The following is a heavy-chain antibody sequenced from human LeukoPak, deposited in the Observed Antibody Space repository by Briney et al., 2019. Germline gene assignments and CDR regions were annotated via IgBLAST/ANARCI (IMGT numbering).Heavy chain of an antibody. D-gene: IGHD1-26*01. CDR3: ARGAISGATRVFDY. Sequence: SVKVSCKASGGTFNSYAISWVRQAPGQGLEWMGRIIPILSIANYALKFQGRVTVTADKSTSTAYMELSSLSSEDTAVYYCARGAISGATRVFDYWGQGTLVTVSS. CDR1: GGTFNSYA. J-gene: IGHJ4*02. CDR2: IIPILSIA. V-gene: IGHV1-69*04.